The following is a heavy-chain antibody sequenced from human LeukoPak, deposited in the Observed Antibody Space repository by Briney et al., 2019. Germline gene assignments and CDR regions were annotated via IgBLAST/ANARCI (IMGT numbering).Heavy chain of an antibody. CDR2: IYYSGST. V-gene: IGHV4-39*01. J-gene: IGHJ4*02. CDR1: GGSISSSSYY. Sequence: SETLSLTCTVFGGSISSSSYYWGWIRQPPGKGLEWIGSIYYSGSTYYNPSLKSRVTISVDTSKNQFSLKLSSVTAADTAVYYCASRLLWFGEHFDYWGQGTLVTVSS. CDR3: ASRLLWFGEHFDY. D-gene: IGHD3-10*01.